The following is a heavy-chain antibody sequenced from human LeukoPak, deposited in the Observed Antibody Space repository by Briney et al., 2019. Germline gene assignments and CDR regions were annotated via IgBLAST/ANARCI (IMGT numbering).Heavy chain of an antibody. J-gene: IGHJ6*04. CDR2: IYYSGST. CDR1: GGSISSYY. Sequence: SETLSLTCTVSGGSISSYYWSWIRQPPGKGLEWIGYIYYSGSTNYNPSLKSRVTISVDTSKNRFSLKLSSVTAADTAVYYCARGGLLWFGELSYGMDVWGKGTTVTVSS. V-gene: IGHV4-59*01. CDR3: ARGGLLWFGELSYGMDV. D-gene: IGHD3-10*01.